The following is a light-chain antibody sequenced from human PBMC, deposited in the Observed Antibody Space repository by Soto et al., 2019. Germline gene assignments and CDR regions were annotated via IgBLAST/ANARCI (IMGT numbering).Light chain of an antibody. CDR2: DAS. Sequence: EIVLTQSPATLSLSPGERATLSCRASKSVSSYLAWYQQKPGQAPRLLIYDASNRATGIPARFSGSGSGTDFTLTISSLEPEDFAVYYCQQRRETFGQGTKVEIK. J-gene: IGKJ1*01. CDR1: KSVSSY. V-gene: IGKV3-11*01. CDR3: QQRRET.